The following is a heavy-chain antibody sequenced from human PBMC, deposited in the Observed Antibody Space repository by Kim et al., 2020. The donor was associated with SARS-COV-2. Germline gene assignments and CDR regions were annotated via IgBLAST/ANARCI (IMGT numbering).Heavy chain of an antibody. V-gene: IGHV3-11*05. Sequence: GGSLRLSCAASGFTFNDSYMSWIRQAPGKGLEWVSYISSSTGYTNYADSVKGRFTISRDNAKNSLYLQMNSLRAEDTAGYYCARGGGLSGFFDYWGQG. D-gene: IGHD3-10*01. J-gene: IGHJ4*02. CDR3: ARGGGLSGFFDY. CDR1: GFTFNDSY. CDR2: ISSSTGYT.